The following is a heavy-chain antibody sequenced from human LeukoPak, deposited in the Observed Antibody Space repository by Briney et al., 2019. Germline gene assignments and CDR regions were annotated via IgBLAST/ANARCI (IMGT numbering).Heavy chain of an antibody. Sequence: ASVKVSCKASGYTFTSYYMHWVRQAPGQGLEWMGIINPSGGSTSYAQKFQGRVTMTRDTSTSTVYVELSSLRSEDTAVYYCAREGVYDSSGYAEFPFDYWGQGTLVTVSS. D-gene: IGHD3-22*01. V-gene: IGHV1-46*01. CDR3: AREGVYDSSGYAEFPFDY. CDR2: INPSGGST. CDR1: GYTFTSYY. J-gene: IGHJ4*02.